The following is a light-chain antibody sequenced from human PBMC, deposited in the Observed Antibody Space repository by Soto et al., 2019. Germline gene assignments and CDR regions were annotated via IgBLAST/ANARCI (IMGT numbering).Light chain of an antibody. V-gene: IGKV3-20*01. CDR1: QPITSRY. CDR3: QQYDTSPPP. CDR2: RTF. J-gene: IGKJ5*01. Sequence: IVLTQSPGTLSLSPGERATLSCRASQPITSRYLAWYQHQPGQAPRLLIYRTFARAPGIPDRFSGGGSGTDFTLTFIRLEREDFAVYYCQQYDTSPPPFGQGTRLEIK.